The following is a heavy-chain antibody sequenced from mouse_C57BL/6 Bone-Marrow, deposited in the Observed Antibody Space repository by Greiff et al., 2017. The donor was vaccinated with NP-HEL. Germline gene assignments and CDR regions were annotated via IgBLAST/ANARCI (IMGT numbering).Heavy chain of an antibody. J-gene: IGHJ3*01. CDR3: ARLAIDA. CDR2: IYRDGGST. CDR1: GYPFPAHT. Sequence: VQLMQSDAGLVQPGASVKLSCKVSGYPFPAHTIPWMRQRPEKRLEWVASIYRDGGSTKYNEKFKGKATLTADKSSSTAYMQLNSLTSEDAAVYVCARLAIDAWGKGTLVTVSA. V-gene: IGHV1-78*01.